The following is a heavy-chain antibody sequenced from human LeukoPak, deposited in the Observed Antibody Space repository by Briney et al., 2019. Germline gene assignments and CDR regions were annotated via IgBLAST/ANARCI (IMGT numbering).Heavy chain of an antibody. D-gene: IGHD3-3*01. Sequence: SVKVSCKASGGTFSSYAISWVRRAPGQGLEWMGGIIPIFGTANYAQKFQGRVTITADESTSTAYMELSSLRSEDTAVYYCARDGDFWSGYYRYYYMDVWGKGTTVTVSS. CDR3: ARDGDFWSGYYRYYYMDV. J-gene: IGHJ6*03. CDR2: IIPIFGTA. CDR1: GGTFSSYA. V-gene: IGHV1-69*01.